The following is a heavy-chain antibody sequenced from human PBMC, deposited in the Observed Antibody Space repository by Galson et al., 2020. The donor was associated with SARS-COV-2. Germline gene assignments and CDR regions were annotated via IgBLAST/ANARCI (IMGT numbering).Heavy chain of an antibody. D-gene: IGHD5-12*01. CDR3: ARDGAIRKMATGTTGWLDP. CDR2: ISNDGSRT. J-gene: IGHJ5*02. CDR1: GFSFSSYA. V-gene: IGHV3-30*10. Sequence: GESLKISCAASGFSFSSYAMQWVRQAPGKGLECVAVISNDGSRTYYTDPVKGRFTISRDNSKNTLYLQMNSLTAEDTAVYYCARDGAIRKMATGTTGWLDPWGQGTLVTVSS.